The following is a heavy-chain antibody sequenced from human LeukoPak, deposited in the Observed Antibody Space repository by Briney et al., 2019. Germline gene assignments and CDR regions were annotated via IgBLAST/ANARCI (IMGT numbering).Heavy chain of an antibody. Sequence: ASVTVSCKPSGYTFTNYYIHWVRQAPGQGPEWVGWINPASAGAAFAPKFQGRVSMTWDSSITTAFMDLTSLRSNDTAIYYCARAPWTGDIVVVPAAMGFDPWGQGTLVTVSS. D-gene: IGHD2-2*01. V-gene: IGHV1-2*02. CDR1: GYTFTNYY. J-gene: IGHJ5*02. CDR2: INPASAGA. CDR3: ARAPWTGDIVVVPAAMGFDP.